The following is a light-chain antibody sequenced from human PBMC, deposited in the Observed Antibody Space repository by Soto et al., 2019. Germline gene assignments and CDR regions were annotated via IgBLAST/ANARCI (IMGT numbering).Light chain of an antibody. CDR3: NSYTSSSTLV. CDR2: DVS. J-gene: IGLJ2*01. CDR1: SSDVGAFNY. V-gene: IGLV2-14*03. Sequence: QSALTQPASVSGSPGQAITISCSGTSSDVGAFNYVSWYQQHPGKAPKLMIYDVSNRPLGVSNRFSGSKSGNTASLTISGLQPEDEADYYCNSYTSSSTLVFGGGTKLTVL.